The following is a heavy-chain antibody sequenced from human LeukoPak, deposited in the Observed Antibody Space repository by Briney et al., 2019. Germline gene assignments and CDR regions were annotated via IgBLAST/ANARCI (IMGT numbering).Heavy chain of an antibody. D-gene: IGHD3-22*01. V-gene: IGHV4-4*02. CDR2: IYHSGST. CDR1: GGAISSSNW. Sequence: PSETLSLTCAVSGGAISSSNWWSWVRQPPGKGLERIGEIYHSGSTNYNPSLKSRVTISVDKSKNQFSLKLSSVTAADTAVYYCARAENYDSSGYYQTYYFDYWGQGTLVTVSS. CDR3: ARAENYDSSGYYQTYYFDY. J-gene: IGHJ4*02.